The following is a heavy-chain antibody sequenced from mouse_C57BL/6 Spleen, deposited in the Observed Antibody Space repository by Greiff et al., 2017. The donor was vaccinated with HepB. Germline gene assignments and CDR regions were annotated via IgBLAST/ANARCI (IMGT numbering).Heavy chain of an antibody. CDR3: ARSTAQATYYAMDY. CDR1: GFTFSDYY. J-gene: IGHJ4*01. Sequence: EVKLVESGGGLVQPGGSLKLSCAASGFTFSDYYMYWVRQTPEKRLEWVAYISNGGGSTYYPDTVKGRFTISRDNAKNTLYLQMSRLKPEDTAMYYCARSTAQATYYAMDYWGQGTSVTVSS. CDR2: ISNGGGST. D-gene: IGHD3-2*02. V-gene: IGHV5-12*01.